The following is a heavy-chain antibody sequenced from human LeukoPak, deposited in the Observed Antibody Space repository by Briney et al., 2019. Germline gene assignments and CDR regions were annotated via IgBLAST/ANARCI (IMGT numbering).Heavy chain of an antibody. CDR1: GFTFSTYG. J-gene: IGHJ4*02. V-gene: IGHV3-33*01. Sequence: PGRSLRLSCAASGFTFSTYGMHWVRQAPGKGLEWVAVIWYDGSNKYYADSVKGRFTISRDNSKNTLYLQMNSLRAEDTAMYYCASLRYSASYYADYWGQGTLVTVSS. CDR3: ASLRYSASYYADY. CDR2: IWYDGSNK. D-gene: IGHD1-26*01.